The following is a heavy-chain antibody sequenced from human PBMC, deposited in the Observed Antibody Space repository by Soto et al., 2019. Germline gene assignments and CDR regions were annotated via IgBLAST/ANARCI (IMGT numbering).Heavy chain of an antibody. CDR3: ARTYYYGSGSLYYFDY. Sequence: SETLSLTCTVSGGSISIYYWSWIRQPPGKGLEWIGYIYYSGSTNYNPSLKSRVTISVDTSKNQFSLKLSSVTAADTAVYYCARTYYYGSGSLYYFDYWGQGTLVTVSS. D-gene: IGHD3-10*01. CDR1: GGSISIYY. J-gene: IGHJ4*02. CDR2: IYYSGST. V-gene: IGHV4-59*01.